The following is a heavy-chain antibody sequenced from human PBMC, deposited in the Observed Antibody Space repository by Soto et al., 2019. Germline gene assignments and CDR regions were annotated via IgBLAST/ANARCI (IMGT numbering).Heavy chain of an antibody. V-gene: IGHV1-46*01. D-gene: IGHD6-6*01. Sequence: ASVKVSCKASGYTFTSYYMHWVRQAPGQGLEWMGIINPSGGSTSYAQKFQGRVTMTRDTSTSTVYMELSSLRSEDTAVYYCAREAAVAARTYSYYYYGMDVWGQRTTVTVSS. CDR2: INPSGGST. J-gene: IGHJ6*02. CDR3: AREAAVAARTYSYYYYGMDV. CDR1: GYTFTSYY.